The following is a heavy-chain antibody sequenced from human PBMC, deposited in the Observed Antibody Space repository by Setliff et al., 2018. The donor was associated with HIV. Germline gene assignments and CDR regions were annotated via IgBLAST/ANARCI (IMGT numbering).Heavy chain of an antibody. J-gene: IGHJ4*02. CDR1: GFTFSTFW. Sequence: PGGSLRRSGAASGFTFSTFWMSWVRQAPGKGLEFVANIKEDGSVKNYVDSVKGRFTISRDNTKNLVYLQMSVLRAEDTATYYCARDPGSSAFDYWGQGAPVTVSS. D-gene: IGHD1-26*01. CDR2: IKEDGSVK. CDR3: ARDPGSSAFDY. V-gene: IGHV3-7*03.